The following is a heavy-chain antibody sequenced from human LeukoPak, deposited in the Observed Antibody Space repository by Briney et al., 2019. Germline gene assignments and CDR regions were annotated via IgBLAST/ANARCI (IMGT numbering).Heavy chain of an antibody. V-gene: IGHV3-7*01. J-gene: IGHJ4*02. D-gene: IGHD2-2*01. CDR1: AFIFSGHW. Sequence: GGSLRLSCEGSAFIFSGHWMNWVRQTPGKGLEWVASIKEDGRERQYVDSVKGRFSISRDISTDTLWLQMDSLRTEDTAVYYCAKGPLRGTAAAIDYWGQGTLVTVSS. CDR2: IKEDGRER. CDR3: AKGPLRGTAAAIDY.